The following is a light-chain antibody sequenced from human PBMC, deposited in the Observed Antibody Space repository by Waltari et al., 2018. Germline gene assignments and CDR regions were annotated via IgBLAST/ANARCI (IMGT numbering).Light chain of an antibody. CDR2: EVT. V-gene: IGLV2-18*02. Sequence: QSALTQPPSVSGSPGQSVTISCTGTNSDVGCYSRVSWYQQPPGTVPKLVIYEVTNRPSGVPDRFSGSKSGNTASLTISGLQAEDEADYYCASYTPSSALVFGGGTKVTVL. J-gene: IGLJ2*01. CDR3: ASYTPSSALV. CDR1: NSDVGCYSR.